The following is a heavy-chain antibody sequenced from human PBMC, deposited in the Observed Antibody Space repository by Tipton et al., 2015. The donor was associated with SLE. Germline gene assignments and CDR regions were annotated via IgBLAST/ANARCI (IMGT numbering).Heavy chain of an antibody. J-gene: IGHJ4*02. CDR2: IYTSGST. CDR3: ARIHCSGGSCYFDY. CDR1: GGSFSGYY. D-gene: IGHD2-15*01. V-gene: IGHV4-4*09. Sequence: TLSLTCAVYGGSFSGYYWSWIRQPPGKGLEWIGYIYTSGSTNYNPSLKSRVTISVDTSKNQFSLKLSSVTAADTAVYYCARIHCSGGSCYFDYWGQGTLVTVSS.